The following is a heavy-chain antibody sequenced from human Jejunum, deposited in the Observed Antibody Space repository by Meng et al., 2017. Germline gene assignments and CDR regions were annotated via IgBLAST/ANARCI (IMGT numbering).Heavy chain of an antibody. CDR1: GWSLSGYF. J-gene: IGHJ5*02. V-gene: IGHV4-34*01. CDR2: VSHSGWT. Sequence: QVQRQRCDGGLVNASGALTRTCAGYGWSLSGYFRSWIRQPPGKGLEWIGEVSHSGWTKYNPSLKSRVTISLETSKNQFSLKMSSVTAADTAVYYCVRGNNYVWGMIPWGQGTLVTVSS. CDR3: VRGNNYVWGMIP. D-gene: IGHD3-16*01.